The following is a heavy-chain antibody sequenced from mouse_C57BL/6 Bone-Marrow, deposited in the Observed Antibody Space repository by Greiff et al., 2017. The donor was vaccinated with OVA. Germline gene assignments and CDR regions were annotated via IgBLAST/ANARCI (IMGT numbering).Heavy chain of an antibody. CDR2: IDPSDSYT. V-gene: IGHV1-69*01. D-gene: IGHD1-1*01. Sequence: VQLQQPGAELVMPGASVKLSCKASGYTFTSYWMHWVKQRPGQGLEWIGEIDPSDSYTTYNQKFKGKSTLTVDKSSSTAYMQRSSLTSADSAVYYCAREEYYGSWAYWGQGTLVTVSA. J-gene: IGHJ3*01. CDR1: GYTFTSYW. CDR3: AREEYYGSWAY.